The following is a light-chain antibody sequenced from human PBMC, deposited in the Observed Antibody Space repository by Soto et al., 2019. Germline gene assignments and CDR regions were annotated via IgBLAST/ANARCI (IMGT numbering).Light chain of an antibody. Sequence: EIVLSQSPGTLSLSAGERATLSCRASQRVSSASLAWYQKKRGQAPRLLVYGASLRATGIPDRFSGSGSETDFTLTTSRLETEDFAVYYCQQYDSSPPHTFGGGTKVEIK. V-gene: IGKV3-20*01. CDR1: QRVSSAS. CDR2: GAS. J-gene: IGKJ4*01. CDR3: QQYDSSPPHT.